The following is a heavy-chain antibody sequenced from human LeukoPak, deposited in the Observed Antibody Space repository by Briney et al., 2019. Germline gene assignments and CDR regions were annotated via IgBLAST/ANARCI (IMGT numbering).Heavy chain of an antibody. D-gene: IGHD6-19*01. CDR2: IYYSGST. V-gene: IGHV4-59*01. Sequence: PSETLSLTCTVSGGSISTYYWSWIRQPPWKGLEWIGYIYYSGSTNYNPSLKSRVTISVDTSKKQFSLKLSSVTAADTAVYYCARAGRGSSGWHYFFDYWGQGTLDTVSS. CDR3: ARAGRGSSGWHYFFDY. CDR1: GGSISTYY. J-gene: IGHJ4*02.